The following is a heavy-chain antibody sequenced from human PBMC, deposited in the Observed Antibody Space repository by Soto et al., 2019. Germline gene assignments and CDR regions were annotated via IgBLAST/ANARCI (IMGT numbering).Heavy chain of an antibody. Sequence: QITLKESGPTLVRPTQTLTLTCSFSGFSLNTNGMGVGWIRQPPGKALEWLAFIYWDEDKRYTPSLKTRLTVTTDTSKNEVVLPLTTLDPWDTGTYFCAGWNYESGLDVWGQGTTVTVSS. J-gene: IGHJ6*02. V-gene: IGHV2-5*02. CDR3: AGWNYESGLDV. D-gene: IGHD1-7*01. CDR1: GFSLNTNGMG. CDR2: IYWDEDK.